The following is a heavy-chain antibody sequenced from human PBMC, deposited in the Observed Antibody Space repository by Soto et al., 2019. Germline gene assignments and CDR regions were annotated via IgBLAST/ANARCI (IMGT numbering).Heavy chain of an antibody. J-gene: IGHJ4*02. D-gene: IGHD6-19*01. V-gene: IGHV3-23*01. CDR3: AKDRRQSAVAGTSDLDY. Sequence: EWVSTISGRGSRTYYADSVKGRFTISRDNSKNALYLQLNSLRAEDTAVYFCAKDRRQSAVAGTSDLDYWGPGILVTVSS. CDR2: ISGRGSRT.